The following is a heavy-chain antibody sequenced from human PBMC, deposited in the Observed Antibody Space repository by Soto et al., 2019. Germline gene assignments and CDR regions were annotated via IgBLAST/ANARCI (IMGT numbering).Heavy chain of an antibody. V-gene: IGHV4-59*12. CDR2: IYYSGST. CDR3: VRGVGYYYYGMDV. D-gene: IGHD1-26*01. Sequence: ASETLSLTCTVSGGSISSYYWSWIRQPPGKGLEWIGYIYYSGSTNYNPSLKSRVTISVDTSKNQFSLQLNPVTPEDTAVYYCVRGVGYYYYGMDVWGQGTTVTVSS. CDR1: GGSISSYY. J-gene: IGHJ6*02.